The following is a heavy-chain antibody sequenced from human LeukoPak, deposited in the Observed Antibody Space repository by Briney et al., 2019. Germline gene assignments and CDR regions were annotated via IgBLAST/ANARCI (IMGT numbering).Heavy chain of an antibody. CDR3: ARSSGLYGDYDDDAFDI. V-gene: IGHV1-18*01. CDR2: ISAYNGNT. J-gene: IGHJ3*02. Sequence: ASVKVSCKASGYTFTSYGISWVRQAPGQGLEWMGWISAYNGNTNYAQKLQGRVNMTTDTSTSTAYMELRSLRSDDTAVYYCARSSGLYGDYDDDAFDIWGQGTMVTVSS. D-gene: IGHD4-17*01. CDR1: GYTFTSYG.